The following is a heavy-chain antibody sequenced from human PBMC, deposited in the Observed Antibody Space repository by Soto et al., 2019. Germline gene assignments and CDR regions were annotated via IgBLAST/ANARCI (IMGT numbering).Heavy chain of an antibody. D-gene: IGHD6-19*01. V-gene: IGHV1-24*01. CDR2: FDPEDGET. CDR3: ARARTRGYSSGIVGY. J-gene: IGHJ4*02. Sequence: GESLKISCKGSGYSFTSYWIGWVRQAPGKGLEWMGGFDPEDGETIYAQKFQGRVTMTRDTSADTAYMELSSLRSEDTAVYYCARARTRGYSSGIVGYWGQGTLVTVSS. CDR1: GYSFTSYW.